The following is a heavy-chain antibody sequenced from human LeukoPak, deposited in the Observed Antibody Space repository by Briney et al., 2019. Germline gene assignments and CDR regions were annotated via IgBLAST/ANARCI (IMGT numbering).Heavy chain of an antibody. Sequence: ASVKVSCKASGYTFTDYYMEWVRQVPGQGLEWMGWISPNSGGTNYAQKFQGRVTMTRDTSLSTAYMELSRLRSDDTAVYYCARVRSYCTNGVCYWDLDYWGQGTLVTVSS. CDR3: ARVRSYCTNGVCYWDLDY. CDR1: GYTFTDYY. CDR2: ISPNSGGT. D-gene: IGHD2-8*01. J-gene: IGHJ4*02. V-gene: IGHV1-2*02.